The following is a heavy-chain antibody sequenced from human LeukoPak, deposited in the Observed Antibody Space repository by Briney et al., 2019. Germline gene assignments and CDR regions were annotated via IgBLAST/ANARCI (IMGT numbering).Heavy chain of an antibody. CDR2: IWYDESKE. CDR3: ARDTDCSAATCYSDGMDV. Sequence: GGSLRLSCAASGFIFSQYSMNWVRQAPGKGLEWVAVIWYDESKEYYTDSVRGRFTVSRDNSKNILYLQMNSLRVEDTAVYYCARDTDCSAATCYSDGMDVWGQGTTVTVSS. D-gene: IGHD2-2*01. J-gene: IGHJ6*02. V-gene: IGHV3-33*08. CDR1: GFIFSQYS.